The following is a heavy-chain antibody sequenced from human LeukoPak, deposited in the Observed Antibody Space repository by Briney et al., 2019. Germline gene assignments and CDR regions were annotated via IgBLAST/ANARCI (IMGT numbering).Heavy chain of an antibody. V-gene: IGHV4-59*01. CDR1: GVSISSYF. J-gene: IGHJ1*01. CDR2: IHYSGNT. Sequence: SETLSLTCTVSGVSISSYFWSWIRQPPGKGLESVGCIHYSGNTNHNPSLKSRVTISVDTSKNHFSLKLSSVTAADTAVYYCARASGYSGYDRAAEYFQHWGQGTLVTVSS. D-gene: IGHD5-12*01. CDR3: ARASGYSGYDRAAEYFQH.